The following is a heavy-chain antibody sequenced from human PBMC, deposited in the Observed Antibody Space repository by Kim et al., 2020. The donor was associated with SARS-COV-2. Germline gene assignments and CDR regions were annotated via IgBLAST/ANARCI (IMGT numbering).Heavy chain of an antibody. V-gene: IGHV4-34*01. D-gene: IGHD5-18*01. CDR3: ARGRAWIQLWFGAFDI. CDR2: INHSGST. Sequence: SETLSLTCAVYGGSFSGYYWRWIRQPPGKGLEWIGEINHSGSTNYNPSLKSRVTISVDTSKNQFSLKLSSVTAADTTVDYCARGRAWIQLWFGAFDIWGQGTMVTVSS. J-gene: IGHJ3*02. CDR1: GGSFSGYY.